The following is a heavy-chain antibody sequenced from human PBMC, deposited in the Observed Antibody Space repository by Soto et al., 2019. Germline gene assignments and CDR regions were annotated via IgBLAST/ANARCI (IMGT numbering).Heavy chain of an antibody. CDR1: GGTFSSYA. CDR2: IIPIFGTA. D-gene: IGHD2-2*01. V-gene: IGHV1-69*13. Sequence: ASVKVSCKASGGTFSSYAISWVRQAPGQGLEWMGGIIPIFGTANYAQKFQGRVTITADESTSTAYMELSSLRSEDTAVYYCARLGGYCSSTSCSPFYYYYGMDVWGQGTTVTVSS. J-gene: IGHJ6*02. CDR3: ARLGGYCSSTSCSPFYYYYGMDV.